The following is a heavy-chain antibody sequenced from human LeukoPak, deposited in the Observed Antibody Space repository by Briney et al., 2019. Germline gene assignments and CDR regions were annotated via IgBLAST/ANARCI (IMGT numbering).Heavy chain of an antibody. CDR3: ARDSLVGAGLGRYFDY. CDR1: GFTVSTNY. Sequence: PGGSLRLSCAASGFTVSTNYMSWVRQAPGKGLEWVSVVCADGSTYYADSVKGRFSISRDNSKNTLFLQMSSLRAEDTAVYYCARDSLVGAGLGRYFDYWGQGSLVTVSS. D-gene: IGHD1-26*01. V-gene: IGHV3-66*02. CDR2: VCADGST. J-gene: IGHJ4*02.